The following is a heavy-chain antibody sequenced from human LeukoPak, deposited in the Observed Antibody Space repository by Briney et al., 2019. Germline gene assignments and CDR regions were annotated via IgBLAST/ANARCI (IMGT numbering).Heavy chain of an antibody. Sequence: ASVKVSCKASGYTFTSYDINWVRQATRQGLEWMGWMNPNSGNTGYAQKFQGRVTMTRNTSISTAYMELSSLRSEDTAVYYCAFRGYSSGWRIGYYYYGMDVWGQGTTVTVSS. V-gene: IGHV1-8*01. J-gene: IGHJ6*02. CDR3: AFRGYSSGWRIGYYYYGMDV. CDR1: GYTFTSYD. D-gene: IGHD6-19*01. CDR2: MNPNSGNT.